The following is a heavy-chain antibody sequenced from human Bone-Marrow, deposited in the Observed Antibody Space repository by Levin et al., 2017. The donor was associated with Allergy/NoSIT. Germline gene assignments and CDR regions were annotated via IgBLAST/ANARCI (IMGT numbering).Heavy chain of an antibody. CDR1: GFTVSSNY. Sequence: GESLKISCAASGFTVSSNYMSWVRQAPGKGLEWVSVIYSGGSTYYADSVKGRFTISRDNSKNTLYLQMNSLRAEDTAVYYCARDLSNGSGSYYTFPSGMDVWGQGTTVTVSS. D-gene: IGHD3-10*01. J-gene: IGHJ6*02. V-gene: IGHV3-53*01. CDR2: IYSGGST. CDR3: ARDLSNGSGSYYTFPSGMDV.